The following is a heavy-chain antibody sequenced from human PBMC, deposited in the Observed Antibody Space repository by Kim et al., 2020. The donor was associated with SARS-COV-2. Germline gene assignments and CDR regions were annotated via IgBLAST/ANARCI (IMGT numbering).Heavy chain of an antibody. J-gene: IGHJ6*02. CDR3: AKDQGGFYYGSGSYNGMDV. Sequence: GGSLRLSCAASGYSFRDHGMHWVRQAPGKGLEWVAGILHDGSNEYYVDSVKGRFTISRDNSKNTLYLQMNSLRAEDTAVYYCAKDQGGFYYGSGSYNGMDVWGQGTTVTVSS. CDR1: GYSFRDHG. V-gene: IGHV3-30*18. D-gene: IGHD3-10*01. CDR2: ILHDGSNE.